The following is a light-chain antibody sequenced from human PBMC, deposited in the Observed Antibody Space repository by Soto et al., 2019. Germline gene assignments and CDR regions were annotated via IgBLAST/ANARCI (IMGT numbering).Light chain of an antibody. CDR2: HAS. V-gene: IGKV3-11*01. CDR1: QSVSSF. Sequence: EIVLTQSPATLSLSPGERATLSCRASQSVSSFLGWYQQKPGQAPRLLIYHASNRAPGIPARFSGSGSGTDFTLTISSLEPEDFAFYYCQQRSNWPLTFGPGTKVDLK. CDR3: QQRSNWPLT. J-gene: IGKJ3*01.